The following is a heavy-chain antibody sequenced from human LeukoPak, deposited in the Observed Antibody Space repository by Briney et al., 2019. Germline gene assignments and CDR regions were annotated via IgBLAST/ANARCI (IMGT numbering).Heavy chain of an antibody. CDR3: ARDNLASVSSSSKNFDY. Sequence: GGSLRLSCAASGFTFSSYSMNWVRQAPGKGLEWVSSISSSSSYIYYADSVKGRFTISRDNAKNSLYLQMNSLRAEDTAVYYCARDNLASVSSSSKNFDYWGQGTLVTVSS. CDR1: GFTFSSYS. D-gene: IGHD6-6*01. V-gene: IGHV3-21*01. CDR2: ISSSSSYI. J-gene: IGHJ4*02.